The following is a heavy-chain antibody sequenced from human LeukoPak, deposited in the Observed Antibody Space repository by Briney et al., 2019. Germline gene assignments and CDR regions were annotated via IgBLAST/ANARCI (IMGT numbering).Heavy chain of an antibody. Sequence: GESLKISCKSSGYSFTSYWIAWVRQMPGKGLEWMGIIYPGDSDIRYNPSFQGQVTISADKSISTAYLQWSSPKASDTAMYYCARHLEEYFDYWGQGTLVAVSS. D-gene: IGHD1-1*01. CDR3: ARHLEEYFDY. CDR1: GYSFTSYW. V-gene: IGHV5-51*01. CDR2: IYPGDSDI. J-gene: IGHJ4*02.